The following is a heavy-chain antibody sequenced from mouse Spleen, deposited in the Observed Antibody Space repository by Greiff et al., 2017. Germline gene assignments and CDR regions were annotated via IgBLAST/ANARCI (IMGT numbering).Heavy chain of an antibody. CDR1: GFNIKDYY. D-gene: IGHD2-1*01. CDR3: TTSYYGNYVWFAY. V-gene: IGHV14-1*01. CDR2: IDPEDGDT. Sequence: VQLKQSGAELVRPGASVKLSCTASGFNIKDYYMHWVKQRPEQGLEWIGRIDPEDGDTEYAPKFQGKATMTADTSSNTAYLQLSSLTSEDTAVYYCTTSYYGNYVWFAYWGQGTLVTVSA. J-gene: IGHJ3*01.